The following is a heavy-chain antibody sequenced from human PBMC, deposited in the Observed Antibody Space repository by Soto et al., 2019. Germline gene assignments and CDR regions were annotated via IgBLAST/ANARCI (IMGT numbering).Heavy chain of an antibody. V-gene: IGHV1-18*01. CDR3: ARRLSGGYADFDS. J-gene: IGHJ4*02. Sequence: QVQLVQSGAEVKKPGASVKVSCKASGYTFTNYGISWVRQAPGQGLEWVGWITTYNGHTDYAQKFQGRVTMTTDTSTNTVYMELRSLRSDDTAVYYCARRLSGGYADFDSWGQGPLVTVSS. CDR1: GYTFTNYG. CDR2: ITTYNGHT. D-gene: IGHD6-19*01.